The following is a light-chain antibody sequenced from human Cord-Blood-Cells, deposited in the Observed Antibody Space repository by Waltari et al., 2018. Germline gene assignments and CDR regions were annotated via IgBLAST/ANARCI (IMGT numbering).Light chain of an antibody. Sequence: QSVLTQPPSVSGAPGQRVTISCTGSSPNIRAGYAGNWYQQLPGTAPKLLIYGNSNRPSGVPDRFSGSKSGTSASLAITGLQAEDEADYYCQSYDSSLSGSVFGGGTKLTVL. CDR1: SPNIRAGYA. J-gene: IGLJ3*02. V-gene: IGLV1-40*01. CDR2: GNS. CDR3: QSYDSSLSGSV.